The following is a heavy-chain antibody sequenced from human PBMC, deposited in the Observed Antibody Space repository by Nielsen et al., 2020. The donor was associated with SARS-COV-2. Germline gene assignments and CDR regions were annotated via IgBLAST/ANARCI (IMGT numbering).Heavy chain of an antibody. Sequence: WVRQPPGKGLEWIGEIYHRGSTNYSPSLKTRVTISVDKSKNQFTLKLSSVTAADTAVYYCARTDDILSYYYYGMDVWGQGTTVTVSS. V-gene: IGHV4-4*02. J-gene: IGHJ6*02. D-gene: IGHD3-9*01. CDR3: ARTDDILSYYYYGMDV. CDR2: IYHRGST.